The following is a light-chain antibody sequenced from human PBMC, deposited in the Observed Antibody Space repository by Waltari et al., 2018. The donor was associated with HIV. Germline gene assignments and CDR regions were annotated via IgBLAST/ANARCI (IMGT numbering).Light chain of an antibody. CDR3: SSATSRKLYV. CDR2: EVT. Sequence: QSALTQPASVSGSPGQSITISCTGTSSDVGGYNYVSWYQQHPGKVPKLLIYEVTNRPSGGSQRFSASKSGNKASLTISGLQAEDEADYYCSSATSRKLYVFGTGTKVTVL. CDR1: SSDVGGYNY. V-gene: IGLV2-14*01. J-gene: IGLJ1*01.